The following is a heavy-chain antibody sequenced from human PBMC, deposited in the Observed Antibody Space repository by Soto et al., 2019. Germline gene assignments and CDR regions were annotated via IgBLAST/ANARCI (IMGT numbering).Heavy chain of an antibody. CDR3: VKYHLMNTLTTAGF. J-gene: IGHJ4*02. CDR2: LSYHGRDE. CDR1: GFSLTNYG. D-gene: IGHD4-4*01. Sequence: QVQLVDSGGGVVQPGGSLRLSCAASGFSLTNYGMHWVRQAPGTGLEWGAVLSYHGRDEFYADSVKGRFTSSRDSSKNSLYMQMHSLSPDDTAVYYCVKYHLMNTLTTAGFWGQGTLVAVSS. V-gene: IGHV3-30*18.